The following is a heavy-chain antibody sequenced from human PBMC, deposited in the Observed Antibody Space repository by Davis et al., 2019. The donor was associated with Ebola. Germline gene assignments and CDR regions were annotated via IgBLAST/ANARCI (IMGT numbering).Heavy chain of an antibody. CDR1: GYTFTNYF. V-gene: IGHV1-2*02. CDR3: ARDQNTITTSWLDP. Sequence: ASVKVFCKASGYTFTNYFIHWVRQAPGQGLEWMGWINPYNGGTNYAQKFQGRIAVTRDTSISTAYMELSSLRSDDTAVYYCARDQNTITTSWLDPWGQGTLVTVSS. CDR2: INPYNGGT. D-gene: IGHD1-1*01. J-gene: IGHJ5*02.